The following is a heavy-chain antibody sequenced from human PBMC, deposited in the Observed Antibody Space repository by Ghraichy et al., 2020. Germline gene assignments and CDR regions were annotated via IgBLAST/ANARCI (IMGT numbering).Heavy chain of an antibody. CDR1: GGSISSYY. D-gene: IGHD3-22*01. V-gene: IGHV4-59*01. CDR3: ARGNYYDSSGYYDPVEAFDI. CDR2: IYYSGST. Sequence: SETLSLTCTVSGGSISSYYWSWIRQPPGKGLEWIGYIYYSGSTNYNPSLKSRVTISVDTSKNQFSLKLSSVTAADTAVYYCARGNYYDSSGYYDPVEAFDIWGQGTMVTVSS. J-gene: IGHJ3*02.